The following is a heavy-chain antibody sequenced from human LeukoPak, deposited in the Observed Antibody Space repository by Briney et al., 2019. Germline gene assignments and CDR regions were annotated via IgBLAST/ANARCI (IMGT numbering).Heavy chain of an antibody. CDR1: GFTVSSNY. V-gene: IGHV3-53*01. CDR3: ARSLAARGWFDP. D-gene: IGHD6-6*01. Sequence: PGGSLRLSCAASGFTVSSNYMIWVRQAPGKGLEWVSVIYSGGSTYYADSVKGRFTISRDNSKNTLYLQMNSLRAEDTAVYYCARSLAARGWFDPWGQGTLVTVSS. CDR2: IYSGGST. J-gene: IGHJ5*02.